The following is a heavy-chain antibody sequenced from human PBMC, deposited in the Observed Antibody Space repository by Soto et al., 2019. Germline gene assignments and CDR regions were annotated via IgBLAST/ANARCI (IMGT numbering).Heavy chain of an antibody. V-gene: IGHV1-69*13. CDR1: GGTFSSYA. CDR2: IIPIFGTA. CDR3: ARGSKGSSWYAYWFDP. D-gene: IGHD6-13*01. J-gene: IGHJ5*02. Sequence: GASVKVSCKASGGTFSSYAISWVRQAPGQGLEWMGGIIPIFGTANYAQKFQGRVTITADESTSTAYMELSSLRSEDTAVYYCARGSKGSSWYAYWFDPWGQGTLVTVSS.